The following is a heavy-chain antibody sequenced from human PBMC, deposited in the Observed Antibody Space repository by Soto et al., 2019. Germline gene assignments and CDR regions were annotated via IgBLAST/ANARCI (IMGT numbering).Heavy chain of an antibody. CDR3: ATGLLRFLEWLSPYGMDV. CDR2: INPSGGST. V-gene: IGHV1-46*01. Sequence: GASVKFSCKASGYTFTSYYMHWVRQAPGQGLEWMGIINPSGGSTSYAQKFQGRVTMTRDTSTSTVYMELSSLRSEDTAVYYCATGLLRFLEWLSPYGMDVWGQGTTVTVSS. J-gene: IGHJ6*02. D-gene: IGHD3-3*01. CDR1: GYTFTSYY.